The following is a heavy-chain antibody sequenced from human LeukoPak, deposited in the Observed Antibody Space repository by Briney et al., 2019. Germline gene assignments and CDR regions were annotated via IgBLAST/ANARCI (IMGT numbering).Heavy chain of an antibody. D-gene: IGHD3-10*01. CDR2: IYYSGST. Sequence: SETLSLTCTVSGGSISSSSYYWGWIRQPPGKGLEWIGSIYYSGSTYYNPSLKSRVTISVDTSKNQFSLKLSSVTAADTAVYYCAKRLWFGAPFDPWGQGTLVTVSS. CDR1: GGSISSSSYY. CDR3: AKRLWFGAPFDP. J-gene: IGHJ5*02. V-gene: IGHV4-39*07.